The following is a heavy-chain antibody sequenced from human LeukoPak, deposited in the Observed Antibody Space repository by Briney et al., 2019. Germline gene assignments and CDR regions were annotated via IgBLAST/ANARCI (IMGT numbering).Heavy chain of an antibody. V-gene: IGHV1-2*02. CDR3: ARDQAFVYCSGGTCYDDY. J-gene: IGHJ4*02. Sequence: AASVKVSCKASGYTFTGYYMHWVRQAPGQGLEWMGWINPNSGDTHYAQKFQGRVTMTRDTSINTAYMGLSRLRSDDTAVYYCARDQAFVYCSGGTCYDDYWGQGSLVTVSS. CDR1: GYTFTGYY. D-gene: IGHD2-15*01. CDR2: INPNSGDT.